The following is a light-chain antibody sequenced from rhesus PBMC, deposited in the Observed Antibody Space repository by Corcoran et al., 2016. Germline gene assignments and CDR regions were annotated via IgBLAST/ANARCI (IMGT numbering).Light chain of an antibody. CDR2: GAS. CDR1: QTISRY. J-gene: IGKJ1*01. V-gene: IGKV1-44*03. CDR3: QQHNSHPPT. Sequence: DIQMTQSPSSLSASVGDRVTITCRASQTISRYLAWYKQKPGKVTKLLIYGASTLQSGVPSRFSGRGSGTDFTLTISSLQPEDPATYYCQQHNSHPPTFGQWTKVEIK.